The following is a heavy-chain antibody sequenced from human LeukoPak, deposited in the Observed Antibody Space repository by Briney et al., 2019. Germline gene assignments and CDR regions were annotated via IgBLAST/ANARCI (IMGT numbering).Heavy chain of an antibody. CDR3: ARVISGWDDYFDY. V-gene: IGHV3-30-3*01. CDR1: GFTFSSYA. CDR2: ISYDGGNK. D-gene: IGHD6-19*01. J-gene: IGHJ4*02. Sequence: GRSLRLSCAASGFTFSSYAMHWVRQAPGKGLEWVAVISYDGGNKYYADSVKGRFTISRDNSKNTLYLQMNSLRAEDTAVYYCARVISGWDDYFDYWGQGTLVTVSS.